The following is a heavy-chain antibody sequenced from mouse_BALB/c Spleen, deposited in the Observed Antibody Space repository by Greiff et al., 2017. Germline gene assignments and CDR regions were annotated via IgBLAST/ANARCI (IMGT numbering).Heavy chain of an antibody. CDR3: ARSGYYDYAMDY. CDR2: ILPGSGST. J-gene: IGHJ4*01. D-gene: IGHD2-3*01. CDR1: GYTFSSYW. Sequence: QVQLKQSGAELMKPGASVKISCKATGYTFSSYWIEWVKQRPGHGLEWIGEILPGSGSTNYNEKFKGKATFTADTSSNTAYMQLSSLTSEDSAVYYCARSGYYDYAMDYWGQGTSVTVSS. V-gene: IGHV1-9*01.